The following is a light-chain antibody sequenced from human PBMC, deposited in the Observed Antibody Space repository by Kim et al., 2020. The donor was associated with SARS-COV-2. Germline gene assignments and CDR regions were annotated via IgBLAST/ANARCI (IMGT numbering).Light chain of an antibody. CDR1: QSISAW. Sequence: SGSFGERVTITCRASQSISAWLAWSQQKPGEAPKLLIHGASTLDTGVPSRFSGSGSGTEFTLTVSSLQPDDFATYYCHQYSTYPFTFGQGTKLEI. V-gene: IGKV1-5*03. J-gene: IGKJ2*01. CDR2: GAS. CDR3: HQYSTYPFT.